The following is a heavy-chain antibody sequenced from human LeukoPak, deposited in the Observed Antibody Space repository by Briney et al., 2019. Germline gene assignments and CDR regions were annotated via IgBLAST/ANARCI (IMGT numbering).Heavy chain of an antibody. CDR3: ARGGSNPASGWFDP. CDR2: IYTSGST. J-gene: IGHJ5*02. V-gene: IGHV4-61*02. Sequence: PSETLSLTCTVSGGSISSGSYYWSWIRQPAGKGLEWIGRIYTSGSTNYNPSLKSRVTISVDTSKNQFSLKLSSVTAADTAVYYCARGGSNPASGWFDPWGQGTLVTVSS. CDR1: GGSISSGSYY. D-gene: IGHD1-14*01.